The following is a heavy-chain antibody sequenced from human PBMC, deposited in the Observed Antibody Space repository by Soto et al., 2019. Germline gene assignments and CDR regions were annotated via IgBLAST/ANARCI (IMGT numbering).Heavy chain of an antibody. CDR3: AKDHGSGCDWLRVGDASDI. CDR2: ISYDGSNK. D-gene: IGHD5-12*01. CDR1: GFTFSSYG. Sequence: QVQLVESGGGVVQPGRSLRLSCAASGFTFSSYGMHWVRQAPGKGLEWVAVISYDGSNKYYADSVKGRFTISRDTSKNTLYLQMNSLRAEDTAMYYCAKDHGSGCDWLRVGDASDIWGQGTIVTVSS. J-gene: IGHJ3*02. V-gene: IGHV3-30*18.